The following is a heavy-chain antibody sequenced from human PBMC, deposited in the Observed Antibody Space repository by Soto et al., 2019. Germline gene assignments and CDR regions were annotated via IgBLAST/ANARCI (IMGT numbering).Heavy chain of an antibody. CDR1: GFTFSNYA. D-gene: IGHD3-16*01. J-gene: IGHJ4*02. Sequence: EVQLLDSGGGLVQPGGSLRLSCAASGFTFSNYAMTWVRQGPGKGLEWVSGISGSGGRSYYADSVKGRFTISRDNSKSKLYLQMNSLRAEDTAVYYCAKAYFVWSSEQPYYCDYWGQGTLVTVSS. CDR2: ISGSGGRS. CDR3: AKAYFVWSSEQPYYCDY. V-gene: IGHV3-23*01.